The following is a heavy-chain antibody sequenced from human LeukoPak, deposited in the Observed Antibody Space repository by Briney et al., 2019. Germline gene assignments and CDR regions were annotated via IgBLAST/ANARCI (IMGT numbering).Heavy chain of an antibody. J-gene: IGHJ6*03. CDR3: ARDSFSSFSDYYYYYMDV. D-gene: IGHD2/OR15-2a*01. CDR1: GGTFSSYA. Sequence: SVKVSCKASGGTFSSYAISWVRQAPGQGLEWMGGIIPIFGTANYAQKFQGRVTITTDESTSTAYMELSSLRSEDTAVYYCARDSFSSFSDYYYYYMDVWGKGTTVTVSS. CDR2: IIPIFGTA. V-gene: IGHV1-69*05.